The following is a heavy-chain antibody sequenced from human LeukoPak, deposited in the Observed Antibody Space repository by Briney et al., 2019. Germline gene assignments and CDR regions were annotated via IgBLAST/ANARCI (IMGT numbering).Heavy chain of an antibody. D-gene: IGHD6-13*01. CDR1: GYTFTSYG. Sequence: ASVKVSCKASGYTFTSYGISWVRQAPGQGLEWMGWISAYNGNTNYAQKFQGRVTITADKSTSTAYMELSSLRSEDTAVYYCARVEPRQLETNGMDVWGQGTTVTVSS. CDR2: ISAYNGNT. J-gene: IGHJ6*02. CDR3: ARVEPRQLETNGMDV. V-gene: IGHV1-18*01.